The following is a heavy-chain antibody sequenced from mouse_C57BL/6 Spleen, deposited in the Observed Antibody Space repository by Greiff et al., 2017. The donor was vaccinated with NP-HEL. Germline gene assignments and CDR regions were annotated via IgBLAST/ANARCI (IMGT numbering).Heavy chain of an antibody. CDR2: IHPNSGST. J-gene: IGHJ4*01. Sequence: VQLQQPGAELVKPGASVKLSCKASGYTFTSYWMHWVKQRPGQGLEWIGMIHPNSGSTNYNEKFKSKATLTVDKSSSTAYMQLSSLTSEDSAVYYCARGDSNWYAMDYWGQGTSVTGSS. V-gene: IGHV1-64*01. CDR1: GYTFTSYW. D-gene: IGHD4-1*01. CDR3: ARGDSNWYAMDY.